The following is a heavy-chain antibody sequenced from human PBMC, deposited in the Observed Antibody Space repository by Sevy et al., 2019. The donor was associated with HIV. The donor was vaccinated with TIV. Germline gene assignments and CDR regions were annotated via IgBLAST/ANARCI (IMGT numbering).Heavy chain of an antibody. CDR2: INHSGST. D-gene: IGHD3-10*01. Sequence: SETLSLTCAVYGGSFSGYYWSWIRQPPGKGLEWSGEINHSGSTNYNPSLKSRVTISVDTSKNQFSLKLSSVTAADTAVYYCARGRDVLLWLGELSHAAFDIWGQGTMVTVSS. V-gene: IGHV4-34*01. CDR1: GGSFSGYY. CDR3: ARGRDVLLWLGELSHAAFDI. J-gene: IGHJ3*02.